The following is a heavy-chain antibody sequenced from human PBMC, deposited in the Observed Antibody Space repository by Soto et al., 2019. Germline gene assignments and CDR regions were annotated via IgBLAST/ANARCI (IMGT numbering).Heavy chain of an antibody. V-gene: IGHV3-23*01. CDR2: ITGSGDGT. Sequence: PGGSLRLSCAASGFTFSNYAMSWVRQAPGKGLEWVAAITGSGDGTYYADSVKGRFTISRDNSKNSLYLQMNSLRAEDTAVYYCARDTGLVGDYYGMDVWGQGTTVTVSS. D-gene: IGHD6-19*01. J-gene: IGHJ6*02. CDR3: ARDTGLVGDYYGMDV. CDR1: GFTFSNYA.